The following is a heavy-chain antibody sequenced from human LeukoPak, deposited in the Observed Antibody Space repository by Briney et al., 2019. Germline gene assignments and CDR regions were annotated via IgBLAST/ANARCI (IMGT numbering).Heavy chain of an antibody. J-gene: IGHJ4*02. V-gene: IGHV4-34*01. Sequence: SETLSLTCAVYGGSFSGYYWSWIRQPPGKGLEWIWEINHSGSTNYNPSLKSRVTISVDTSKNQFSLKLSSVTAADTAVYYCARRVGFTYYYDSRGYYFDYWGQGTLVTVSS. CDR2: INHSGST. CDR3: ARRVGFTYYYDSRGYYFDY. CDR1: GGSFSGYY. D-gene: IGHD3-22*01.